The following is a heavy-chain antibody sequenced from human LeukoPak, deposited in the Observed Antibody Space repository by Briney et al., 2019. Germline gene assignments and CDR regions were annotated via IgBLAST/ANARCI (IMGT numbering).Heavy chain of an antibody. CDR3: ARGVEYSSSSFDY. Sequence: SQTLSLTCTVSGGSLSSGSDYWSWIRQSAGKGLEWIGRIYASGSTNYNPSLKSRVTISVDTSKNQFSLKLSSVTAADTAVYYCARGVEYSSSSFDYWGQGTLVTVSS. CDR2: IYASGST. CDR1: GGSLSSGSDY. V-gene: IGHV4-61*02. J-gene: IGHJ4*02. D-gene: IGHD6-6*01.